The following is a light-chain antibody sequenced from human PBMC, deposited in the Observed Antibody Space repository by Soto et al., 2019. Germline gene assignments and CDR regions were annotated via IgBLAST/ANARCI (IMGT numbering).Light chain of an antibody. CDR3: QQLNSYVFA. V-gene: IGKV1-9*01. Sequence: DIQLTQSPSFLSASVGDRVTITCRASQDVSRYLAWYQQKPGKAPNLLIYAASTLRSGVPSRFGGSGCETEFTLTISSLQPEDFATYYCQQLNSYVFAFGPGTKVDIK. CDR2: AAS. J-gene: IGKJ3*01. CDR1: QDVSRY.